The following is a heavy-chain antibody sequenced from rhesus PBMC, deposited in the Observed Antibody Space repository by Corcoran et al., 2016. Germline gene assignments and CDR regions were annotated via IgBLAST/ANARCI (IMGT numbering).Heavy chain of an antibody. D-gene: IGHD3-40*01. CDR1: GYSCPSYW. CDR3: ARSLRSFDY. V-gene: IGHV5-20*02. Sequence: EVQLVQSGAEVKRPGESLKISCKTSGYSCPSYWISWVPQLPGKGLGWMGAIDPSDSDTRYSPSFQGQVTISADKSISTAYLQWSSLKASDTATYYCARSLRSFDYWGQGVLVTVSS. J-gene: IGHJ4*01. CDR2: IDPSDSDT.